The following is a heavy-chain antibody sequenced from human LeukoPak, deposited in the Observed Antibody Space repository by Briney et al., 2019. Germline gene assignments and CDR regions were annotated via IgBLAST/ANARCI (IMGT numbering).Heavy chain of an antibody. V-gene: IGHV1-18*01. J-gene: IGHJ4*02. D-gene: IGHD4-23*01. CDR3: ATKSVGLTYGGNPAFDY. CDR2: ISAYNGNT. Sequence: GASVKVSCKASGGTFSSYAISWVRQAPGQGLEWMGWISAYNGNTNYAQKLQGRVTMTTDTSTSTAYMELRSLRSDDTAVYYCATKSVGLTYGGNPAFDYWGQGTLVTVSS. CDR1: GGTFSSYA.